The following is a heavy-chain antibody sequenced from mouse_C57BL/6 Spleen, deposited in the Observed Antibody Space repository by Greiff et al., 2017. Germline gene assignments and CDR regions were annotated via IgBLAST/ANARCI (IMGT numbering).Heavy chain of an antibody. Sequence: QVQLQQSGAELMKPGASVKLSCKATGYTFTGYWIEWVKQRPGHGLEWIGEILPGSGSTNYNEKFKGKATFTADTSSNTAYMQPSSLTTEDSAIYYCATDSDYYGSRNYAMDYWGQGTSVTVSS. CDR1: GYTFTGYW. V-gene: IGHV1-9*01. D-gene: IGHD1-1*01. CDR2: ILPGSGST. J-gene: IGHJ4*01. CDR3: ATDSDYYGSRNYAMDY.